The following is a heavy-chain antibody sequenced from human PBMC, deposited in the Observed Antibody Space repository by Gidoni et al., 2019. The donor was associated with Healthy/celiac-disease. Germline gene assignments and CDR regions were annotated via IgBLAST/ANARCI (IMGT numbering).Heavy chain of an antibody. Sequence: QVQLQESGPGLVKPSQTLSLTCTFSGGSISSGGYYWSWIRQHPGKGLEWIGYIYYSGSTYYNPSLKSRVTISVDTSKNQFSLKLSSVTAADTAVYYCARGQDFWSGYYNWFDPWGQGTLVTVSS. V-gene: IGHV4-31*03. CDR3: ARGQDFWSGYYNWFDP. CDR2: IYYSGST. D-gene: IGHD3-3*01. J-gene: IGHJ5*02. CDR1: GGSISSGGYY.